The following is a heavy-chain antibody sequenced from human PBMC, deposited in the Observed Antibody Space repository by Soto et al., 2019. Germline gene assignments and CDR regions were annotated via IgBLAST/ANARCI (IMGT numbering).Heavy chain of an antibody. D-gene: IGHD3-3*01. CDR3: ARRKLRFLEWLSVDNPFDY. J-gene: IGHJ4*02. CDR1: GESFSGYY. CDR2: INHSGST. V-gene: IGHV4-34*01. Sequence: SETLSLTCAVYGESFSGYYWSWIRQPPGKGLEWIGEINHSGSTNYNPSLKSRVTISVDTSKNQFPLKLSSVTAADTAVYYCARRKLRFLEWLSVDNPFDYWGQGTLVTVSS.